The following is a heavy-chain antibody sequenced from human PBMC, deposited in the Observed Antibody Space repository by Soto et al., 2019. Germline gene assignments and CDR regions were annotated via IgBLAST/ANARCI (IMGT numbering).Heavy chain of an antibody. V-gene: IGHV4-59*08. CDR2: IYYSGST. D-gene: IGHD6-13*01. CDR1: GASISGYH. CDR3: ASQQLVHYYYGMDV. Sequence: PSETLSLTCTVSGASISGYHWSWIRQSPGKGLECLGYIYYSGSTYYNPSLKGRVTISVDTSKNQFSLKLSSVTAADTAVYYCASQQLVHYYYGMDVWGQGTTVTVSS. J-gene: IGHJ6*02.